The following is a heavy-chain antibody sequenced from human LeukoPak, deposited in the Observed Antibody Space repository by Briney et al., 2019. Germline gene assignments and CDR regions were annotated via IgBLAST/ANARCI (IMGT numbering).Heavy chain of an antibody. D-gene: IGHD1-7*01. CDR1: GYSFTSYA. CDR3: ARAWNYPDPRLIHAFDI. V-gene: IGHV7-4-1*02. CDR2: INTNTGNP. J-gene: IGHJ3*02. Sequence: ASVKVSCKASGYSFTSYAMNWVRQAPGQGLEWMGWINTNTGNPTYAQGFTGRFVFSLDTSVSTAYLQISSLKAEDTAVYYCARAWNYPDPRLIHAFDIWGQGTMVTVSS.